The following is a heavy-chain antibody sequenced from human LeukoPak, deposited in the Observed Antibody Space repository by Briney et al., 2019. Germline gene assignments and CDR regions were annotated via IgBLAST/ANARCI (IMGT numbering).Heavy chain of an antibody. D-gene: IGHD5-18*01. CDR2: ISGSGGRT. CDR3: AKDADTATIIYWYFDL. V-gene: IGHV3-23*01. Sequence: GGSLRLSCAASGFTISRYAMSWVRQAPGKGLEWVSAISGSGGRTYYADSVKGRFTISRDTSENTLYLQMNSLRAEDTAVYYCAKDADTATIIYWYFDLWGRGTLVTVSS. CDR1: GFTISRYA. J-gene: IGHJ2*01.